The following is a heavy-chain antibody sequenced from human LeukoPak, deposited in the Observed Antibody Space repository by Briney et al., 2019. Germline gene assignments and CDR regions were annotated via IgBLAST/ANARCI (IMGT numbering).Heavy chain of an antibody. Sequence: GGSLRLSCVASGFTFSSYSINWVRQAPGKGLEWISFISSSSSYIYYADSVKGRFTISRDNAKNSLYLQMNSLRAEDTAVYYCAPGIAAHWGQGTLVTVSS. CDR2: ISSSSSYI. V-gene: IGHV3-21*01. D-gene: IGHD6-25*01. CDR1: GFTFSSYS. CDR3: APGIAAH. J-gene: IGHJ4*02.